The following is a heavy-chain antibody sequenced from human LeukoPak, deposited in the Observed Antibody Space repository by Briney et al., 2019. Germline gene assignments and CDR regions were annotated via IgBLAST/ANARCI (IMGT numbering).Heavy chain of an antibody. J-gene: IGHJ4*02. CDR3: ARVGGDYYDSSGYYPLDY. Sequence: ASVKVSCKASGYTFTGYYMHWVRQAPGQGLEWMGWITTYNGNTNYAQNLQGRVTMTTDTSTSTAYMELRSLRSDDTALYYCARVGGDYYDSSGYYPLDYWGQGTLVTVSS. D-gene: IGHD3-22*01. CDR2: ITTYNGNT. CDR1: GYTFTGYY. V-gene: IGHV1-18*04.